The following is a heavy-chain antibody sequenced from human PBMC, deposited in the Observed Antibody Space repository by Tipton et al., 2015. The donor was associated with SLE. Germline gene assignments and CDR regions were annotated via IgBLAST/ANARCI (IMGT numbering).Heavy chain of an antibody. J-gene: IGHJ4*02. CDR1: GYTFTNYY. CDR3: AREEGEDGDYYDSSGYNDY. D-gene: IGHD3-22*01. V-gene: IGHV1-46*01. Sequence: QSGPEVKKPGASVKVSCKASGYTFTNYYMHWVRQAPGQGLEWMGIINPSGGSTSYAQKFQGRVTMTTDTSTSTAYMELRSLRSDETAVYYCAREEGEDGDYYDSSGYNDYWGQGTLVTVSS. CDR2: INPSGGST.